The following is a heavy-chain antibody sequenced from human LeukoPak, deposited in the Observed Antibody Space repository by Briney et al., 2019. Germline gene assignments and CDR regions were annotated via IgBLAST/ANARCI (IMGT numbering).Heavy chain of an antibody. Sequence: PGGSLRLSCAASEFTFGNFEMNWVRQAPGKGLEWVSYISSSGSTIYYADSVEGRFTVSRDNAKNSLYLQMNSLRAEDTAVYYCARWYGGSGSWVMDVWGQGTTVTVSS. CDR2: ISSSGSTI. D-gene: IGHD3-10*01. J-gene: IGHJ6*02. V-gene: IGHV3-48*03. CDR3: ARWYGGSGSWVMDV. CDR1: EFTFGNFE.